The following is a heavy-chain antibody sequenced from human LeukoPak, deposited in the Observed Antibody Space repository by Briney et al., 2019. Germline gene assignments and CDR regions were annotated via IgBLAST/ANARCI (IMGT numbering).Heavy chain of an antibody. CDR1: GFTASSNY. Sequence: GGSLRLSCAASGFTASSNYMSWVRQAPGKGLEWVSYISSSSSTIYYADSVKGRFTISRDNAKNSLYLQMNSLRAEDTAVYYCARKPDILTGYYFDYWGQGTLVTVSS. J-gene: IGHJ4*02. D-gene: IGHD3-9*01. CDR3: ARKPDILTGYYFDY. CDR2: ISSSSSTI. V-gene: IGHV3-48*01.